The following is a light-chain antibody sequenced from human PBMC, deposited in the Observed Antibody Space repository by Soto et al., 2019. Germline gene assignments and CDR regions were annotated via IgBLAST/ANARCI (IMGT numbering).Light chain of an antibody. CDR2: GAS. CDR3: QYYGSSVT. Sequence: EIVVTQSPGTLSLSPGERATLSCRASQSISSDHLAWYQQKSGQAPRLLIYGASTRATGGIADRFSGSGSGADFTLTISRLEPEDFAVYYCQYYGSSVTFGGGTKVEIK. CDR1: QSISSDH. V-gene: IGKV3-20*01. J-gene: IGKJ4*01.